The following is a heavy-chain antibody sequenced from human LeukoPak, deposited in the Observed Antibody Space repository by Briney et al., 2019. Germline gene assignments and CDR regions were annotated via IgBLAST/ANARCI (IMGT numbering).Heavy chain of an antibody. J-gene: IGHJ6*02. CDR2: IKQDGSEK. CDR1: GFTFRSYW. D-gene: IGHD3-22*01. Sequence: QTGGSLRLSCAASGFTFRSYWMSWVRQAPGKGLEWVANIKQDGSEKYYVDSVKGRFTISRDNAKNSLYLQMNSLRADDTAVYYCARDPIVVVRHNYYYGMDVWGQGTTVTVSS. CDR3: ARDPIVVVRHNYYYGMDV. V-gene: IGHV3-7*04.